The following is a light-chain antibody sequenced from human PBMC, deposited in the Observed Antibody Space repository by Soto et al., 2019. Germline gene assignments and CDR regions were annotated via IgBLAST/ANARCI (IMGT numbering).Light chain of an antibody. J-gene: IGLJ2*01. CDR1: SSDVGGYNY. CDR3: SSYAGSNNLV. CDR2: EVS. V-gene: IGLV2-8*01. Sequence: QSALTQPPSASGSPGQSVTISCTGTSSDVGGYNYVSWYQQHQGKAPKLMIYEVSKRPSGVPDRFSGSKSGNTASLTVSWLQAEDEADYYCSSYAGSNNLVFGGGTKLTVL.